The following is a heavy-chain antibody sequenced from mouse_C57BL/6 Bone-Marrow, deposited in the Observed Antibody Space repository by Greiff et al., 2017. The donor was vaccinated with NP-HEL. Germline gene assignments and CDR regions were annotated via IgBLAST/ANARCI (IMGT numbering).Heavy chain of an antibody. CDR3: ARSYYSNYVEGY. J-gene: IGHJ2*01. V-gene: IGHV3-6*01. Sequence: VQLKESGPGLVKPSQSLSLTCSVTGYSITSGYYWNWIRQFPGNKLEWMGYISYDGSNNYNPSLKNRISITRDTSKNQFFLKLNSVTTEDTATYYCARSYYSNYVEGYWGQGTTLTVSS. D-gene: IGHD2-5*01. CDR1: GYSITSGYY. CDR2: ISYDGSN.